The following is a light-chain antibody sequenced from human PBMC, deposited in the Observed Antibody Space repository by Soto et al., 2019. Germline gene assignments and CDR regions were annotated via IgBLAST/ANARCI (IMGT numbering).Light chain of an antibody. J-gene: IGKJ1*01. CDR1: ENVTTN. V-gene: IGKV3-15*01. CDR2: RAS. CDR3: QQYNDWPPRWT. Sequence: EIVMTQSPATLSVSPGERVTLSCRASENVTTNLAWYQQKPGQAPRLLVYRASTRATGIPARFSAGGSWTEFTLTISSLQSEDFALYICQQYNDWPPRWTFGQGTKVEIK.